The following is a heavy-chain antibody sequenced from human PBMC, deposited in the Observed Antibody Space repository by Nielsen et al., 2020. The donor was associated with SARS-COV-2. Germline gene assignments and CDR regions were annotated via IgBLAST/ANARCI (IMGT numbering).Heavy chain of an antibody. CDR2: ITSRGSTT. CDR3: ARESKLATSVVVAGAKAFDF. V-gene: IGHV3-48*01. CDR1: GFLFSDYN. J-gene: IGHJ3*01. Sequence: GESLKISCEASGFLFSDYNMNWVRQAPGKGLEWLSFITSRGSTTYYADSVKGRFTISRDNAKNSLYLQMNSLRVEDTAVYYCARESKLATSVVVAGAKAFDFWGRGTVLTVSS. D-gene: IGHD2-15*01.